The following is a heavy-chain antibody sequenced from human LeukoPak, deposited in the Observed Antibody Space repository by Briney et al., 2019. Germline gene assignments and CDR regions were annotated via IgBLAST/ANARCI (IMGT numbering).Heavy chain of an antibody. CDR2: INPNSGGT. D-gene: IGHD3-9*01. V-gene: IGHV1-2*02. J-gene: IGHJ6*02. Sequence: ASVKVSCKASGSTFTGYYMHWVRQAPGQGLEWMGWINPNSGGTNYAQKFQGRVTMTRDTSISTAYMELSRLRSDDTAVYYCARGEYDILTGYKYYGMDVWGQGTTVTVSS. CDR3: ARGEYDILTGYKYYGMDV. CDR1: GSTFTGYY.